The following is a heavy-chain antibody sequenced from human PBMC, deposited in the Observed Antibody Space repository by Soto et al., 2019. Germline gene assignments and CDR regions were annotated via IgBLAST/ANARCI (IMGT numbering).Heavy chain of an antibody. V-gene: IGHV1-18*04. D-gene: IGHD3-9*01. Sequence: ASVKVSFKASGYTFTSYCIIWVRQSPGQGLEWMGWISAYNGNTNYAQKLQGRVTMTTDTSTSTAYMELRSLRSDDTAVYYCARDLPPFDWLSYYYYYYGMDVWGQGTTVTVSS. J-gene: IGHJ6*02. CDR1: GYTFTSYC. CDR2: ISAYNGNT. CDR3: ARDLPPFDWLSYYYYYYGMDV.